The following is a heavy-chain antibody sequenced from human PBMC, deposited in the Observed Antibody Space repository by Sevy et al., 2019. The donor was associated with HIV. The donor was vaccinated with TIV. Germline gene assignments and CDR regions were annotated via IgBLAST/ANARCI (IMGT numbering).Heavy chain of an antibody. D-gene: IGHD3-22*01. CDR2: IYPGDSDT. CDR1: GYSFTSYW. J-gene: IGHJ3*02. V-gene: IGHV5-51*01. Sequence: GESLKISCKGSGYSFTSYWIGWVRQMPGKGLEWMGIIYPGDSDTRYSPSFQGQVTISADKSISTAYLQWSSLKASDTAMYYCARDRDYYDSSGCIPTHAFDIWGQGTMVTVSS. CDR3: ARDRDYYDSSGCIPTHAFDI.